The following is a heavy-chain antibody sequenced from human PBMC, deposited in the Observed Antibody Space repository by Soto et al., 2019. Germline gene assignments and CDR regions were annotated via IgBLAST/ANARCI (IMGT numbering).Heavy chain of an antibody. CDR1: GFTFSSHW. CDR2: INSDGSST. J-gene: IGHJ6*03. CDR3: ARLGGHYYYYMDV. V-gene: IGHV3-74*01. D-gene: IGHD3-16*01. Sequence: VGSLRLSCAASGFTFSSHWMQWVRQVPGKGLVWVSRINSDGSSTNYADSVKGRFTISRDNAKNTLYLQMNSLRAEDTAVYYCARLGGHYYYYMDVWGKGTTVPVSS.